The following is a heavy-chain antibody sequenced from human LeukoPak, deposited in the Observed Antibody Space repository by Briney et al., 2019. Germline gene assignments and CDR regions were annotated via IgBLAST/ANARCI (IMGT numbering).Heavy chain of an antibody. J-gene: IGHJ6*02. Sequence: PGGSLRLSSEASGFTFSDYAVHWVRQAPAKGLEWVAVIPFDGSHTYYADSVKGRFAVSRDNSGNTLHLQMNSLRAEDTAVYYCARELREYCSNYTCLYGMDVWGQGTTVTVSS. CDR2: IPFDGSHT. CDR3: ARELREYCSNYTCLYGMDV. CDR1: GFTFSDYA. V-gene: IGHV3-30*09. D-gene: IGHD2-8*01.